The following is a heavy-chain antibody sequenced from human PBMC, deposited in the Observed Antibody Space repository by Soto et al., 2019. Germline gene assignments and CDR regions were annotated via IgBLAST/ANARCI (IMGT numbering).Heavy chain of an antibody. CDR3: AREEGYCNGGPCYRGAFDI. V-gene: IGHV3-9*01. Sequence: GGSLRLSCAASGFTFHDYAVHWVRQAPGKGLEWVSGISWNSGRIGYADSVKGRFTISRDNAKNSLYLQMNSLRAEDTALYYCAREEGYCNGGPCYRGAFDIWGQGTTVTVSS. D-gene: IGHD2-15*01. CDR2: ISWNSGRI. J-gene: IGHJ3*02. CDR1: GFTFHDYA.